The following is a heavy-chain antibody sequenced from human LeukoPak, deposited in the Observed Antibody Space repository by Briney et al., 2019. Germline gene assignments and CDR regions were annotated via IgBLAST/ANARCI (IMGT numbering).Heavy chain of an antibody. CDR3: AKDGNWNHGFDP. CDR1: GFTFSNYG. CDR2: IWYDGSIK. D-gene: IGHD1-14*01. V-gene: IGHV3-33*06. Sequence: QPGGSLRLSCAASGFTFSNYGMHWVRQAPGKGLEWVAVIWYDGSIKFYADSVKGRFTISRDNSKNTLYLQMNSLRAEDTALYYCAKDGNWNHGFDPWGQGTLVTVSS. J-gene: IGHJ5*02.